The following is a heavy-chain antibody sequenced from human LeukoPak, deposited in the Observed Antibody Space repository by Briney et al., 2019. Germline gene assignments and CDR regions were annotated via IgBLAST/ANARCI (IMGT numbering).Heavy chain of an antibody. V-gene: IGHV1-69*01. CDR3: ARGALYCSSTSCSIDY. D-gene: IGHD2-2*01. CDR2: IIPIFGTA. Sequence: SVKVSCKASGGTFSSYAISWVRQAPGQGLEWMGGIIPIFGTANYAQKFQGRVTITADESTSTAYMELSSLRSEDTAVYHCARGALYCSSTSCSIDYWGQGTLVTVSS. CDR1: GGTFSSYA. J-gene: IGHJ4*02.